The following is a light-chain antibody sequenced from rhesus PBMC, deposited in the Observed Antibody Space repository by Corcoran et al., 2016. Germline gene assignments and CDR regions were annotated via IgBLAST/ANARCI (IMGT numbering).Light chain of an antibody. Sequence: QVILTQSPATLSLSPGERATLSCRASQSVGNYLAWYQQKPGQAPRLLIYGASSRATGIPDRFSGSGSGTDFTLTISSLEPEDVAVYYCLQHSNWPLTFGGGTKVELK. CDR1: QSVGNY. CDR3: LQHSNWPLT. J-gene: IGKJ4*01. CDR2: GAS. V-gene: IGKV3S11*01.